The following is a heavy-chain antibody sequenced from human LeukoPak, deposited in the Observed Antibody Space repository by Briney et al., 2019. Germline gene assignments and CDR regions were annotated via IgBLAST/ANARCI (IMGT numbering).Heavy chain of an antibody. CDR3: ARLPRRATAKDY. V-gene: IGHV4-39*07. CDR1: GGSISSSSYY. D-gene: IGHD5-12*01. Sequence: PSETLSLTCTVSGGSISSSSYYWGWIRQPPGKGLEWIGSIYYSGSTYYNPSLKSRVTISVDTSKNQFSLKLSSVTAADTAVYYCARLPRRATAKDYWGQGTLVTVSS. J-gene: IGHJ4*02. CDR2: IYYSGST.